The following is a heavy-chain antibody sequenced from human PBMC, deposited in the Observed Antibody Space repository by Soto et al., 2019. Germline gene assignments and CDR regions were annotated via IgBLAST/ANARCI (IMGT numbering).Heavy chain of an antibody. Sequence: GCSMRLSSAACGFTFKNYALPWVRQDQGKGLEWVSSISGGGTGTYSADAVKGRFTISSDKSRNTVYLQMSSLRAEDTAVYYCAKGHYYDNFGNWVANQAFDYWGQGNLVTVSS. V-gene: IGHV3-23*01. J-gene: IGHJ4*02. CDR2: ISGGGTGT. CDR1: GFTFKNYA. CDR3: AKGHYYDNFGNWVANQAFDY. D-gene: IGHD3-22*01.